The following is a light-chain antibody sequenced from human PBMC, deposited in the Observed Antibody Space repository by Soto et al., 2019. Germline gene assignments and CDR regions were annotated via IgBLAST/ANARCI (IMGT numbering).Light chain of an antibody. J-gene: IGLJ1*01. Sequence: QSALTQPASVSGSPGQSITISCTGTSSDVGGYNYVSWYQQHPGKAPKLMIYEVSNRPSGVSNRFSGSKSGNTASLTIFGLQAEDEADYYCSSYTSSSTLAFGTGTKVTVL. CDR1: SSDVGGYNY. CDR3: SSYTSSSTLA. V-gene: IGLV2-14*01. CDR2: EVS.